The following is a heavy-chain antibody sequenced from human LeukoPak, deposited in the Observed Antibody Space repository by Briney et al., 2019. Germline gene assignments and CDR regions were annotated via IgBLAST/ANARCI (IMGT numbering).Heavy chain of an antibody. CDR3: AKDSEMTTVTTPFDY. CDR2: ISYDGSNK. D-gene: IGHD4-17*01. V-gene: IGHV3-30*18. J-gene: IGHJ4*02. Sequence: PGGSLRLSCAASRFTFSSYGMHWVRQAPGKGLEWVAVISYDGSNKYYADSVKGRFTISRDNSKNTLYLQMNSLRAEDTAVYYCAKDSEMTTVTTPFDYWGQGTLVTVSS. CDR1: RFTFSSYG.